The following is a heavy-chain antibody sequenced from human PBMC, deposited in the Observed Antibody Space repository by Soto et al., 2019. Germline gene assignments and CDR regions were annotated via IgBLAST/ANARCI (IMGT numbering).Heavy chain of an antibody. Sequence: PGGSLRLSCAASGFTFSSYGMHWVRQAPGKGLEWVAVISYDGSNKYYADSVKGRFTISRDNSKNTLYLQMNSLRAEDTAVYYCAKRRFGESLQIRFFDYWGQGTLVTVSS. D-gene: IGHD3-10*01. J-gene: IGHJ4*02. CDR2: ISYDGSNK. CDR3: AKRRFGESLQIRFFDY. V-gene: IGHV3-30*18. CDR1: GFTFSSYG.